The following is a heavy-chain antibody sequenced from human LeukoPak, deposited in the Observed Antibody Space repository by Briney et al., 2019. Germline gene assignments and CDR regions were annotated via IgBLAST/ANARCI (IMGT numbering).Heavy chain of an antibody. D-gene: IGHD3-16*02. CDR2: INHSGST. J-gene: IGHJ4*02. V-gene: IGHV4-34*01. CDR3: ARGRRSWLRVGELSSNYFDY. CDR1: GGSFSGYY. Sequence: SETLSLTCAVYGGSFSGYYWSWIRQPPGKGLEWIGEINHSGSTNYNPSLKSRVTISVDTSKNQFSLKLSSVTAADTAVYYCARGRRSWLRVGELSSNYFDYWGQGTLVTVSS.